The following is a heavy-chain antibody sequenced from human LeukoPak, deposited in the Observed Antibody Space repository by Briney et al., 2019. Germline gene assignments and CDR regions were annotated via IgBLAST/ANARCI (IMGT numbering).Heavy chain of an antibody. D-gene: IGHD6-13*01. CDR1: GGSISSYY. Sequence: PSETLSLTCTVSGGSISSYYWSWIRQPPGKGLEWIGYIYYSGSTNYNPSLKSRVTISVDTSKNQFSLKLTSVTAADTAVYYCARGSVPYRSSWYHFDYWGQGTLVTVSS. V-gene: IGHV4-59*01. CDR3: ARGSVPYRSSWYHFDY. CDR2: IYYSGST. J-gene: IGHJ4*02.